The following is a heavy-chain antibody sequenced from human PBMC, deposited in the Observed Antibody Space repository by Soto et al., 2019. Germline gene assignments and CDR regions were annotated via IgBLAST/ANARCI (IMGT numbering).Heavy chain of an antibody. D-gene: IGHD2-2*03. J-gene: IGHJ6*02. CDR2: ISYDGSNK. V-gene: IGHV3-30-3*01. CDR3: ARDGGYCSSTSCPYYYYYYGVDV. Sequence: GGSLRLSCAASGFTFSSYAMHWVRQAPGKGLEWVAVISYDGSNKYYADSVKGRFTISRDNSKNTLYLQMNSLRAEDTAVYYCARDGGYCSSTSCPYYYYYYGVDVWGQGTTVTVSS. CDR1: GFTFSSYA.